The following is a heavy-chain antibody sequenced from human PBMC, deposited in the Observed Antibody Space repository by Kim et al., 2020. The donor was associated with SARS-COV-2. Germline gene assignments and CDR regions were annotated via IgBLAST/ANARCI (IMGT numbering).Heavy chain of an antibody. V-gene: IGHV3-30*18. CDR3: AKDRSDYGDSFFDY. D-gene: IGHD4-17*01. J-gene: IGHJ4*02. CDR1: GFTFSSYG. Sequence: GGSLRLSCAASGFTFSSYGMHWVRQAPGKGLEWVAVISYDGSNKYYADSVKGRFTISRDNSKNTLYLQMNSLRAEDTAVYYCAKDRSDYGDSFFDYWAR. CDR2: ISYDGSNK.